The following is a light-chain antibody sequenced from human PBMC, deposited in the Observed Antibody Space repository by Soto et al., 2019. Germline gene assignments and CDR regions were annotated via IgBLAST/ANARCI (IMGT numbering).Light chain of an antibody. CDR1: SSNIGAGYD. V-gene: IGLV1-40*01. Sequence: SVLTQPPSVSGAPGQRVTVSCTGSSSNIGAGYDVHWYQQLPGTAPKLLIYGNTNRPSGVPDRFSGSKSGTSGSLAITGLQPEAEADYYCQSYDSSLSGVVFGGGTKLTVL. CDR2: GNT. CDR3: QSYDSSLSGVV. J-gene: IGLJ2*01.